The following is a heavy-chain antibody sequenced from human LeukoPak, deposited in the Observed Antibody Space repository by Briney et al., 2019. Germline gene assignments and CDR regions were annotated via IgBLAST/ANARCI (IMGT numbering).Heavy chain of an antibody. CDR2: IKQDGSEK. CDR1: EFTYSIYW. CDR3: ARDGYATGSHDY. Sequence: PGGSLRLSCAASEFTYSIYWMSWARQAPGKGLEWVANIKQDGSEKSYVDSVKGRFMISIDNPKNSLHLQMNTLRAEDTAVYYCARDGYATGSHDYWGQGTLVTVSS. D-gene: IGHD3-10*01. J-gene: IGHJ4*02. V-gene: IGHV3-7*04.